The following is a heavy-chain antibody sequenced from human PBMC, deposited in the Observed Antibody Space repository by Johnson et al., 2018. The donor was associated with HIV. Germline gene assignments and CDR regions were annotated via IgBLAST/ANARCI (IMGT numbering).Heavy chain of an antibody. CDR2: INWNGVRT. J-gene: IGHJ3*02. D-gene: IGHD1-26*01. CDR3: AIVGATQDAFDI. Sequence: VQLVESGGGVVRSGGSLRLSCAAAGFTFDDYGMSWVRQAPGKGLEWVSGINWNGVRTGYADSVKGRFTISRDNVKNSLYLQMNSLRAEDTAFYYCAIVGATQDAFDIWGQGTMVTVSS. V-gene: IGHV3-20*04. CDR1: GFTFDDYG.